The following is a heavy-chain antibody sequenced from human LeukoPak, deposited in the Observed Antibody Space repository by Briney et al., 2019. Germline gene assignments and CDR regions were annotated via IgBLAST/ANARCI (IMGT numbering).Heavy chain of an antibody. Sequence: GGSLRLSCAASGFPFANTWMHWVRQAPGKGLVWVSLINNDGSTTNYADSVKGRFTISRDNAKNTVYLQMNSLRAEDTAVYYCAVGGTYGSGSWGQGTLDTVSS. J-gene: IGHJ4*02. V-gene: IGHV3-74*01. CDR3: AVGGTYGSGS. D-gene: IGHD3-10*01. CDR2: INNDGSTT. CDR1: GFPFANTW.